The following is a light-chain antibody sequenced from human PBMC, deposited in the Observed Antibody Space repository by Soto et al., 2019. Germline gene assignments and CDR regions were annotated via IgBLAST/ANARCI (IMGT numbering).Light chain of an antibody. CDR2: DDS. CDR3: HQYDSYPVT. Sequence: AIQLTQSPSSLSASVGDRVTITCRASQGISRTLARYQQTPGKAPKLLIYDDSTLESGVPSRFSGSGSGTDFTLTISSLQPEDFATYYCHQYDSYPVTFGQGTRLESK. CDR1: QGISRT. J-gene: IGKJ5*01. V-gene: IGKV1-13*02.